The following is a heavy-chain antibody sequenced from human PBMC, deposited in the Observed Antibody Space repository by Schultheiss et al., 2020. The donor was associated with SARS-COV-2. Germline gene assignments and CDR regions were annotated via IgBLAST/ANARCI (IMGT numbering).Heavy chain of an antibody. Sequence: GESLKISCKVSGYNFTTYWITWVRQLPGKGLEWMGRIDPSDSYTNYGPSFRGHVTISVDKSINTAYLEWGTLKASDTAMYYCARHGEVRTSPFDSWGQGSLVTVSS. CDR2: IDPSDSYT. V-gene: IGHV5-10-1*01. CDR1: GYNFTTYW. CDR3: ARHGEVRTSPFDS. J-gene: IGHJ4*02. D-gene: IGHD5-24*01.